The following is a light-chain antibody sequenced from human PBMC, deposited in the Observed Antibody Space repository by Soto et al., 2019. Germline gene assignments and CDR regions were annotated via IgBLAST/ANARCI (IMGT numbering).Light chain of an antibody. J-gene: IGKJ5*01. CDR3: QQLNSYPIT. CDR2: AAS. V-gene: IGKV1-17*01. Sequence: IQMTQSPSSLFASVGDRVPITCRASQGIGNDLGWCQPKPRKAPELLIYAASTLQSGVPSRFSGSGSGTEFTLTISSLQPEDFATYYCQQLNSYPITFGQGTRLEI. CDR1: QGIGND.